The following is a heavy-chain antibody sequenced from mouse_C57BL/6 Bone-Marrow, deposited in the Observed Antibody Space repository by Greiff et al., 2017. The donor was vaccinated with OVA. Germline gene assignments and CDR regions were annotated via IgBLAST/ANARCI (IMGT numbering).Heavy chain of an antibody. CDR3: AKGIYGSSPYYYAMDY. V-gene: IGHV1-37*01. J-gene: IGHJ4*01. CDR2: INPYNGDT. Sequence: EVMLVESGPELVKPGASVKISCKASGYSFTGYFMNWVKQSHGKSLEWIGRINPYNGDTFYNQKFKGKATLTVDKSSSTAHMELLSLTSEDFAVYYCAKGIYGSSPYYYAMDYWGQGTSVTVSS. D-gene: IGHD1-1*01. CDR1: GYSFTGYF.